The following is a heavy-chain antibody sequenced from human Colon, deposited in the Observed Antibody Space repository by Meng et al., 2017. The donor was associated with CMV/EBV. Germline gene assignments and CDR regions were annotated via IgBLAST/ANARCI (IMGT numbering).Heavy chain of an antibody. V-gene: IGHV3-23*01. CDR3: AKGTGTRWLDP. J-gene: IGHJ5*02. CDR2: ISGRGDNT. Sequence: LSLTCAASGFIFSTYAMSWVRQAPGKGLEWVSGISGRGDNTYYADSVKGRFTISRDNSKNTLDLQMNSLRAEDTAVYYCAKGTGTRWLDPWGQGTLVTVSS. CDR1: GFIFSTYA. D-gene: IGHD1-1*01.